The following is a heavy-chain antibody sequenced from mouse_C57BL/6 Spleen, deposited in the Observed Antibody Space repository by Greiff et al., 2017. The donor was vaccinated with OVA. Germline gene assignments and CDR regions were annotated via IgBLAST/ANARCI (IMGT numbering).Heavy chain of an antibody. CDR3: ARRDYSNYCYFDV. D-gene: IGHD2-5*01. CDR1: GYTFTSYW. J-gene: IGHJ1*03. Sequence: QVQLQQPGAELVMPGASVKLSCKASGYTFTSYWMHWVKQRPGQGLEWIGEIDPSDSYTNYNQKFKGKSTLTVDKSSSTAYMLLISLTSEDSAVSYCARRDYSNYCYFDVWGTGTTVTVSS. CDR2: IDPSDSYT. V-gene: IGHV1-69*01.